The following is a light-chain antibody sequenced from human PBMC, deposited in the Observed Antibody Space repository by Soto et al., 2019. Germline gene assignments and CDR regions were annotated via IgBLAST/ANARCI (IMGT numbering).Light chain of an antibody. CDR1: SSDVGGYNY. CDR3: SSYTSSSTVV. V-gene: IGLV2-14*01. CDR2: DVS. J-gene: IGLJ2*01. Sequence: QSVLTQPASVSGSPGQSITISCTGTSSDVGGYNYVSWYQQHPGKAPKLMIYDVSNRPSGVSNRFSGSKSGNTASLTISGLQAAAEADYYCSSYTSSSTVVFGGGTKLTVL.